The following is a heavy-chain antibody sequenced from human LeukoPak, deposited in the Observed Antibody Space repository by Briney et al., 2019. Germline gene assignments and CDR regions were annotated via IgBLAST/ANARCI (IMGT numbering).Heavy chain of an antibody. Sequence: ASVKVSCKASGYTFTSYYMHWARQAPGQGLEWMGIINPSGGSTSYAQKFQGRVTMTRDTSTSTVYMELSSLRSEDTAVYYCARDRDPDSSSWYWFDPWGQGTLVTVSS. CDR1: GYTFTSYY. J-gene: IGHJ5*02. CDR2: INPSGGST. D-gene: IGHD6-13*01. V-gene: IGHV1-46*01. CDR3: ARDRDPDSSSWYWFDP.